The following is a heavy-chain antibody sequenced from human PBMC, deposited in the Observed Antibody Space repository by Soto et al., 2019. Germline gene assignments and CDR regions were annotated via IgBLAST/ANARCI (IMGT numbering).Heavy chain of an antibody. CDR2: INSDGSST. D-gene: IGHD6-19*01. V-gene: IGHV3-74*01. Sequence: EVQLVESGGALVQPGGSLRLSCAASGFTFSSYWMHWVRRAPGKGLVWVSRINSDGSSTAYADSVRGRFTISRDNAKNMLYLQMNSLRGEDTAVYYCTRDPAPSGWFDYWGQGTLVTVSS. J-gene: IGHJ5*01. CDR1: GFTFSSYW. CDR3: TRDPAPSGWFDY.